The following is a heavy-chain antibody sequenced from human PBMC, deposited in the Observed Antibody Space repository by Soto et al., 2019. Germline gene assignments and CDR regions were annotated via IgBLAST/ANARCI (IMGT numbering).Heavy chain of an antibody. CDR3: ATVWAAAPNRYFDY. V-gene: IGHV1-18*01. CDR2: ISTYNGDT. D-gene: IGHD6-13*01. Sequence: ASVKVSCKASGYTFTRSGISWVRQAPGQGLEWMGWISTYNGDTNYAQKFQGRVTMTEDTSTDTAYMELSSLRSEDTAVYYCATVWAAAPNRYFDYWGQGTLVTVSS. J-gene: IGHJ4*02. CDR1: GYTFTRSG.